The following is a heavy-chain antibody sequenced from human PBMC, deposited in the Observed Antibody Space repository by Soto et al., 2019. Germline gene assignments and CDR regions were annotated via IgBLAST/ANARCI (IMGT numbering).Heavy chain of an antibody. CDR3: ARDLIKAARSPHQWV. V-gene: IGHV3-21*01. CDR2: ISSSSSYI. CDR1: GFTFSSYS. Sequence: GGSLRLSCAASGFTFSSYSMNWVRQAPGKGLEWVSSISSSSSYIYYADSVKGRFTISRDNAKNSLYLQMNSLRAEDTAVYYCARDLIKAARSPHQWVSGQGTTVTVSS. D-gene: IGHD3-10*01. J-gene: IGHJ6*02.